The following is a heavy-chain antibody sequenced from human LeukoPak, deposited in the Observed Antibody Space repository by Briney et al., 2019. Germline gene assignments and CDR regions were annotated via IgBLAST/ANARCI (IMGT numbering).Heavy chain of an antibody. V-gene: IGHV4-39*01. D-gene: IGHD3-3*01. Sequence: SETLSLTCTVSGGSISSSSYYWGWIRQPPGKGLEWIGSMYYSGSTYYNPSLKSGVTISVDTSKNQFSLKLSSVTAADTAVYYCATPSRDYDFWSGYYTPYYYGMDVWGQGTTVTVSS. J-gene: IGHJ6*02. CDR1: GGSISSSSYY. CDR2: MYYSGST. CDR3: ATPSRDYDFWSGYYTPYYYGMDV.